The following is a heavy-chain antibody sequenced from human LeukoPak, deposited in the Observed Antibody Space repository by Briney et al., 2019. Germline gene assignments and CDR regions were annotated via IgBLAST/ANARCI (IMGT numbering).Heavy chain of an antibody. J-gene: IGHJ4*02. CDR2: IYSGGYT. D-gene: IGHD1-1*01. CDR1: GFIVSSSY. CDR3: TRDPDRGGRTGDY. Sequence: GGSLRLSGAASGFIVSSSYMRWLRQAPGMGLEWVSVIYSGGYTEHADSVKGRFIISRDNSKNTLCLQMNSLRDEDTGLYYCTRDPDRGGRTGDYPGQGTLVTVSS. V-gene: IGHV3-66*01.